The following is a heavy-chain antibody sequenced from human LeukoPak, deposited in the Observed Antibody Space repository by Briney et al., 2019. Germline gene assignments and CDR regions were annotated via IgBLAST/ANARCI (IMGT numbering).Heavy chain of an antibody. D-gene: IGHD3-3*01. CDR2: ISAYNGNT. Sequence: ASVKVSCKASGYTFTSYGISWVRQAPGQGLEWMGWISAYNGNTNYAQKLQGRVTMTRDTSISTAYMELSRLRSDDTAVYYCARDFHRDTKNTAHYDFWSGSNYWGQGTLVTVSS. J-gene: IGHJ4*02. CDR1: GYTFTSYG. V-gene: IGHV1-18*01. CDR3: ARDFHRDTKNTAHYDFWSGSNY.